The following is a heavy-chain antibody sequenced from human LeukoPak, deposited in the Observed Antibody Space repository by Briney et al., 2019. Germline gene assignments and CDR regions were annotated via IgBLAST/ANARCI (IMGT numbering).Heavy chain of an antibody. Sequence: TSETLSLTCTVSGGSISSYYWSWIRQPPGKGLEWIGSIYYSGSTYYNPSLKSRVTISVDTSKNQFSLKLSSVPAADTAVYYCARTLPAAPTGFDYWGQGTLVTVSS. CDR3: ARTLPAAPTGFDY. V-gene: IGHV4-39*07. CDR2: IYYSGST. CDR1: GGSISSYY. D-gene: IGHD2-2*01. J-gene: IGHJ4*02.